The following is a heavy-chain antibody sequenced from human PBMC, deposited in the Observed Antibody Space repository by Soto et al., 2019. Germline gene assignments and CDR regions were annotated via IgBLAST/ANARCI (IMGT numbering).Heavy chain of an antibody. Sequence: GESLKISRRTSGYKFTSSWIAWVRQKPGKGLEWMGIIFPSDSDTRYSPSFQGQVTISADRSTSTVFLQWASLKASDTAVYFCARKDKSGYFNWFDPWGQGTLVTVSS. D-gene: IGHD3-22*01. J-gene: IGHJ5*02. CDR1: GYKFTSSW. V-gene: IGHV5-51*01. CDR2: IFPSDSDT. CDR3: ARKDKSGYFNWFDP.